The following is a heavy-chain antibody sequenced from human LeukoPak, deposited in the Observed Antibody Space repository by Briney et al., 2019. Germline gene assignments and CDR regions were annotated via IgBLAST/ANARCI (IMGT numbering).Heavy chain of an antibody. V-gene: IGHV4-30-2*01. D-gene: IGHD7-27*01. Sequence: TSETLSLTCAVSGGSISSGGYSWSWIRQPPGKGLEWIGEINHSGSTNYNPSLKSRVTISVDRSKNQFSLKLSSVTAADTAVYYCATHPTSNWGAFDIWGQGTMVTVSS. CDR1: GGSISSGGYS. CDR3: ATHPTSNWGAFDI. CDR2: INHSGST. J-gene: IGHJ3*02.